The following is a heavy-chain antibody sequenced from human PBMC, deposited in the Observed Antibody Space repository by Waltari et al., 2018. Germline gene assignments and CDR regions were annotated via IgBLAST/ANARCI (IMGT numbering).Heavy chain of an antibody. J-gene: IGHJ4*02. V-gene: IGHV4-4*02. CDR1: GDSVTSSYL. CDR2: VHGSGRT. CDR3: ARDRGRGLYLDS. D-gene: IGHD2-15*01. Sequence: QLQLEESSPGLVRPSETLSVTCAVSGDSVTSSYLWNWVRQSPGKGLEWLGQVHGSGRTNYNPSFASRVTVSLDTSNNQVSLKLTSATAADTAVYYCARDRGRGLYLDSWGPGTLVTVSP.